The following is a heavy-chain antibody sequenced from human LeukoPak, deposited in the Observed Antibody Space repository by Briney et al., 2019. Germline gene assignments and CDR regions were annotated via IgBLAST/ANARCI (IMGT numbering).Heavy chain of an antibody. CDR3: ARAQGYCSSTSCSPGY. D-gene: IGHD2-2*01. CDR1: GYTFTSYY. Sequence: ASVKVSCKASGYTFTSYYMHWVRQAPGQGLEWMGIINPSGGSTSYAQKFQGRVTMTRDTSTSTVYMELSSLRSEDTAAYYCARAQGYCSSTSCSPGYWGQGTLVTVSS. CDR2: INPSGGST. J-gene: IGHJ4*02. V-gene: IGHV1-46*01.